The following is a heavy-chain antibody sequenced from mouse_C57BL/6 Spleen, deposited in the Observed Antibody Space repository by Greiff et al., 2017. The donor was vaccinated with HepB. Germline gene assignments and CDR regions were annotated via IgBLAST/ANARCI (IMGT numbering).Heavy chain of an antibody. V-gene: IGHV1-9*01. CDR1: GYTFTGYW. D-gene: IGHD2-3*01. CDR2: ILPGSGST. CDR3: ARGGYYDGNY. Sequence: QVQLQQSGAELMKPGASVKLSCKATGYTFTGYWIEWVKQRPGHGLEWIGEILPGSGSTNNNEKFKGKATFTADTSSNTAYMQLSSLTTEDSAIYYCARGGYYDGNYWGQGTTLTVSS. J-gene: IGHJ2*01.